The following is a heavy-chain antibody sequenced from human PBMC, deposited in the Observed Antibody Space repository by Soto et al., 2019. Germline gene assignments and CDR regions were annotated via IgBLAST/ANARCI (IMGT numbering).Heavy chain of an antibody. V-gene: IGHV4-59*01. D-gene: IGHD6-6*01. J-gene: IGHJ6*03. CDR3: ARVGTIAARPIYYYYMDV. Sequence: PSATMSLTCTVSGGSISGYYWSWIRQPPGKGLEWIGYIYYSGSTNYNPSLKSRVTISVDTSKNQFSLKLSSVTAADTAVYYCARVGTIAARPIYYYYMDVWGKGTTVTVSS. CDR1: GGSISGYY. CDR2: IYYSGST.